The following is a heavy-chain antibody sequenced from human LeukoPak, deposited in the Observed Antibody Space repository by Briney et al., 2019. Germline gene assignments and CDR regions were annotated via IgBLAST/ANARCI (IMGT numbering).Heavy chain of an antibody. D-gene: IGHD3-10*01. V-gene: IGHV3-23*01. CDR2: ISANGGNK. Sequence: VGDALGKKLEWVSAISANGGNKYCADSVKGPFTISRDNSKNTLYLQMNSLRAEDTAVYYCAKSSITMVRGVHPFDYWGQGTLVTVSS. J-gene: IGHJ4*02. CDR3: AKSSITMVRGVHPFDY.